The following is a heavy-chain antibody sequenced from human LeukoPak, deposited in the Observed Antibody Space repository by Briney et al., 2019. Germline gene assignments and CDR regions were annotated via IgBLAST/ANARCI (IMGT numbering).Heavy chain of an antibody. J-gene: IGHJ4*02. V-gene: IGHV3-72*01. CDR1: GFTFSDHF. Sequence: GGSLSLSCAVSGFTFSDHFLAWVRQAPGKGLEWVGRSRNKAKSYTTEYAASVKGRFTISRDDSKNSLYLQMDSLKTEDTAVYYCVRVGFVAGSDYLDSWGQGTLVTVSS. CDR2: SRNKAKSYTT. D-gene: IGHD6-19*01. CDR3: VRVGFVAGSDYLDS.